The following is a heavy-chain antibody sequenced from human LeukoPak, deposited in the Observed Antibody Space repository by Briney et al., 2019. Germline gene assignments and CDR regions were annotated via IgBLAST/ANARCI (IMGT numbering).Heavy chain of an antibody. D-gene: IGHD6-19*01. CDR1: GYTFTGYY. Sequence: ASVKVSCKASGYTFTGYYMHWVRQAPGQGLEWMGWINPNSGGTNCAQKFQGRVTMTRDTSISTAYMELSRLRSDDTAVYYCARVEEWLVEPFDYWGQGTLVTVSS. CDR3: ARVEEWLVEPFDY. CDR2: INPNSGGT. J-gene: IGHJ4*02. V-gene: IGHV1-2*02.